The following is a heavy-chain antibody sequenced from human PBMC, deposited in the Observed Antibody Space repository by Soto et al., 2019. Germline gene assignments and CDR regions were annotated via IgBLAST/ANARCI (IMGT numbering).Heavy chain of an antibody. V-gene: IGHV1-18*04. J-gene: IGHJ5*02. Sequence: QVQLVQSGAEVKKPGASVKVSCKASGYTFTSYGISWVRQAPGQGLEWMGWISAYNGNTNYAQKLQGRVTMTTDTSTSTAYMELSSLRSDDTAVYYCARVLTGYSSSWYYFWFDPWGQGTLVTVSS. CDR1: GYTFTSYG. D-gene: IGHD6-13*01. CDR3: ARVLTGYSSSWYYFWFDP. CDR2: ISAYNGNT.